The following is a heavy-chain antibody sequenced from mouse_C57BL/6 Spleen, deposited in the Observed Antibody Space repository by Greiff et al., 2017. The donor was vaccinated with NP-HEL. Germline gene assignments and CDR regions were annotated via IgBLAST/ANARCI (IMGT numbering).Heavy chain of an antibody. CDR3: AGSTMVTTGGYFDY. D-gene: IGHD2-2*01. V-gene: IGHV1-76*01. CDR2: IYPGSGNT. J-gene: IGHJ2*01. CDR1: GYTFTDYY. Sequence: VQLQQSGAELVRPGASVKLSCKASGYTFTDYYINWVKQRPGQGLEWIARIYPGSGNTYYNEKFKGKATLTAEKSSSTAYMQLSSLTSEDSAVYFCAGSTMVTTGGYFDYWGQGTTLTVSS.